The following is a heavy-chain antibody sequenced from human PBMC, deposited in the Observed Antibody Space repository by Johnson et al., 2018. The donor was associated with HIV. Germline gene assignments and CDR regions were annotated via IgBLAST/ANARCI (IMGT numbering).Heavy chain of an antibody. D-gene: IGHD1-26*01. V-gene: IGHV3-30*02. CDR2: IRYDGSNK. Sequence: QVQLVESGGGVVQPGRSLRLSCAASGFTFSSYGMHWVRQAPGKGLEWVAFIRYDGSNKYYADSVKGRFTISRDNSKNTLYLQMNSLRAEDTAVYYCAKWSIVGATFSDAFDIWGQGTMVTVSS. CDR3: AKWSIVGATFSDAFDI. J-gene: IGHJ3*02. CDR1: GFTFSSYG.